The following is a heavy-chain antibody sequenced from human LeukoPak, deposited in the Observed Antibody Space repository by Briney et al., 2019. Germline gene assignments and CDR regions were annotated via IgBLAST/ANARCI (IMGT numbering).Heavy chain of an antibody. J-gene: IGHJ5*02. CDR3: ARGMAYDTIYNWFDP. V-gene: IGHV4-4*02. CDR2: IYHSGST. Sequence: SGTLSLTCAVSGGSISSSNWWSWVRQPPGKGLEWIGEIYHSGSTNYNPSLKSRVTISVDRSKNQFSLRLNSVTAADTAIYYCARGMAYDTIYNWFDPWGQGTLVTVSS. CDR1: GGSISSSNW. D-gene: IGHD5-12*01.